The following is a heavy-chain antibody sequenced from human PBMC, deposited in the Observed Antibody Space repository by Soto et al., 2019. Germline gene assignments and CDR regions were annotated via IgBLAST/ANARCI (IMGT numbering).Heavy chain of an antibody. Sequence: QVQLVQSGAEVKKPGASVKVSCKASGYTFTSYDINWVRQATGQGLEWMGWMNPNSGNTGYAQKFQGRVTMTRNTSISTADMELSSLRSEDTAVYYCARGQYSSIFYYYYGMDVWGQGTTVTVSS. CDR1: GYTFTSYD. J-gene: IGHJ6*02. CDR3: ARGQYSSIFYYYYGMDV. V-gene: IGHV1-8*01. D-gene: IGHD6-13*01. CDR2: MNPNSGNT.